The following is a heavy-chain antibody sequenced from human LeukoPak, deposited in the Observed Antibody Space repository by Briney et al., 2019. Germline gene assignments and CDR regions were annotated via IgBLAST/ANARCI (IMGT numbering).Heavy chain of an antibody. CDR1: GGSISSSRYY. D-gene: IGHD3-22*01. J-gene: IGHJ4*02. CDR3: ARQPYDSSGSYYFDY. Sequence: SETLSLTCTVSGGSISSSRYYWGWVRQPPGKGLEWIGSVYYSGSTYYNPSLKSRVTISVDTSKNQLSLKLSSVTAADTAVYCCARQPYDSSGSYYFDYWGQGTLVTVSS. V-gene: IGHV4-39*01. CDR2: VYYSGST.